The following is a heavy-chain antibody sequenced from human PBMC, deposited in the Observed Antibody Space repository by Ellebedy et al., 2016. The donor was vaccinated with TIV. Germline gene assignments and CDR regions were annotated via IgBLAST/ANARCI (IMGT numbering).Heavy chain of an antibody. Sequence: GESLKISXSVSGFTFSDYYMSWIRQAPGKGLEWISYITSRGTNSYYADSVKGRFTISRDDAKNTLYLQMNSLRAEDTAVYYCARDSQSGVRPLIDFWGQGTLVTVSS. CDR3: ARDSQSGVRPLIDF. V-gene: IGHV3-11*04. J-gene: IGHJ4*02. D-gene: IGHD3-3*01. CDR1: GFTFSDYY. CDR2: ITSRGTNS.